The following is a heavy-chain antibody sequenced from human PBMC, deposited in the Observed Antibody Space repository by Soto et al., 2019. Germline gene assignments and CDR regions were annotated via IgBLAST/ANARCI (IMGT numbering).Heavy chain of an antibody. V-gene: IGHV4-59*01. CDR1: GRSFSAYY. CDR2: IYNSGST. J-gene: IGHJ4*02. CDR3: ARESDSGSYYLDY. D-gene: IGHD3-10*01. Sequence: PSETLSLTCAVYGRSFSAYYWTWIRQPPGKGLEWIGYIYNSGSTNYNPSLKSRVTISVDTSKNHFSLRMSSVTAADTAVYYCARESDSGSYYLDYWGRGTLVTVSS.